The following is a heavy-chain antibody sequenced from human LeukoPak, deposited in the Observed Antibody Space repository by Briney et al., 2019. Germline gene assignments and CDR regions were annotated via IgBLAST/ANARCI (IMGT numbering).Heavy chain of an antibody. Sequence: PGGSLRLSCVASGFMFSNYWMSWVRQAPGKGLEWVANIRPDGSEKYYVDSLKGRFTISRDNAKNSLFLQISSLRTEDTAFYYCARGDDNDNGDFVGAFDIWGQGTMVSVSS. CDR1: GFMFSNYW. V-gene: IGHV3-7*01. J-gene: IGHJ3*02. D-gene: IGHD4-17*01. CDR2: IRPDGSEK. CDR3: ARGDDNDNGDFVGAFDI.